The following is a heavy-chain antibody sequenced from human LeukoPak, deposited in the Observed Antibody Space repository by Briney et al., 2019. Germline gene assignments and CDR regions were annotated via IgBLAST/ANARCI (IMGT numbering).Heavy chain of an antibody. D-gene: IGHD3/OR15-3a*01. J-gene: IGHJ4*02. V-gene: IGHV3-7*01. Sequence: GGSLRLSCAASRFRFHTFWMSWVRQAPGKGLEWVANIKEDGSEKYYVDSVKGRFTISRDNAKNLLYLQMDSLRVEDTAMYYCARDYNSGSGRWGFLDGGQGPLVTVSS. CDR2: IKEDGSEK. CDR3: ARDYNSGSGRWGFLD. CDR1: RFRFHTFW.